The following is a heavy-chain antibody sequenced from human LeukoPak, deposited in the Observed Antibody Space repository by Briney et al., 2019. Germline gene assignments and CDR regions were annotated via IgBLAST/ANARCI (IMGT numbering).Heavy chain of an antibody. D-gene: IGHD6-13*01. CDR3: ARGTKAAPGTDY. V-gene: IGHV3-7*01. Sequence: GGALRLSFAGSGFTLWGYWMHWVRPAPGKGLEWVANLKQDGSEKHFADSVKGRFTISRDNAENSLYLQMNSLRAEDTAMYYCARGTKAAPGTDYWGQGTLVTVSS. J-gene: IGHJ4*02. CDR2: LKQDGSEK. CDR1: GFTLWGYW.